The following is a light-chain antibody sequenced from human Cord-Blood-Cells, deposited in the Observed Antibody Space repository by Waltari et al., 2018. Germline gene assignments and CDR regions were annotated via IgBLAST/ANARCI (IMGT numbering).Light chain of an antibody. CDR2: AAS. CDR3: QQSYSTIFT. J-gene: IGKJ3*01. CDR1: QSISSY. Sequence: QITQSPSSRSATVGSRVTITCRASQSISSYLNWYQQKPGKAPKLLIYAASSLQSGVPSRFSGSGSGTDFTLTISSLQPEDFATYYCQQSYSTIFTFGPGTKVDIK. V-gene: IGKV1-39*01.